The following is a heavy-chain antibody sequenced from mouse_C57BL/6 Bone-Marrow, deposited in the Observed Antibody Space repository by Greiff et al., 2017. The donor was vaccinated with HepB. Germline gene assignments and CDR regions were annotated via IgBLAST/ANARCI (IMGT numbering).Heavy chain of an antibody. Sequence: QVHVKQPGAELVRPGSSVKLSCKASGYTFTSYWMDWVKQRPGQGLEWIGNIYPSDSETHYNQKFKDKATLTVDKSSSTAYMQLSSLTSEDSAVYYCARSRQLRLNYWGQGTTLTVSS. D-gene: IGHD3-2*02. CDR2: IYPSDSET. J-gene: IGHJ2*01. CDR1: GYTFTSYW. V-gene: IGHV1-61*01. CDR3: ARSRQLRLNY.